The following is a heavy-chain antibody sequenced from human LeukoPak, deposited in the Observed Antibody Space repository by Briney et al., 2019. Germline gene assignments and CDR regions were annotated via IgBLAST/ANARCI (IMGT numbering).Heavy chain of an antibody. Sequence: GGSLRLSCAASGFTFTSYGMHWVRQAPGKGLEWVSVISASGGSTYYADSVKGRFTISRDNSKNTLYLQMNGLRAEDTAVYYCARTYCSGSSCYAENIYYFYYMDVWGTGTTVTISS. CDR2: ISASGGST. V-gene: IGHV3-23*01. D-gene: IGHD2-2*01. J-gene: IGHJ6*03. CDR3: ARTYCSGSSCYAENIYYFYYMDV. CDR1: GFTFTSYG.